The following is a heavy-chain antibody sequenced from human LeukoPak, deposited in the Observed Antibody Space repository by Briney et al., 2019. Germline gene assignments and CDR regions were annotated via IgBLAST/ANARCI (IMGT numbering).Heavy chain of an antibody. CDR3: ARDNRNYMFDY. CDR1: GVSFGGYW. CDR2: INSDGSDT. V-gene: IGHV3-74*01. J-gene: IGHJ4*02. Sequence: GGSLRLSCAASGVSFGGYWMHWVRQAPGKGLVWVSRINSDGSDTTSADSVKGRFTISRDNAKDTLHLQMNSLRAEDTAVYYCARDNRNYMFDYWGQGILVTVSS. D-gene: IGHD5-24*01.